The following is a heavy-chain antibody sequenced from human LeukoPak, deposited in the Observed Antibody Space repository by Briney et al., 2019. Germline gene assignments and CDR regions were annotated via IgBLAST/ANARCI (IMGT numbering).Heavy chain of an antibody. CDR1: GYTFTGYY. CDR2: INPNSGGT. CDR3: ARDWALVVVVAATPSDAFDT. J-gene: IGHJ3*02. Sequence: ASVKVSCKASGYTFTGYYMHWVRQAPGQGLEWMGWINPNSGGTNYAQKFQGRVTMTRDTSISTAYMELSRLRSDDTAVYYCARDWALVVVVAATPSDAFDTWGQGTMVTVSS. D-gene: IGHD2-15*01. V-gene: IGHV1-2*02.